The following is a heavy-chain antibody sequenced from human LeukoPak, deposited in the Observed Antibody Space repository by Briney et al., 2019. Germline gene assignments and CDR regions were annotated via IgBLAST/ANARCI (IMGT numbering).Heavy chain of an antibody. CDR3: ARHQGRQWLVFDY. V-gene: IGHV4-59*08. J-gene: IGHJ4*02. D-gene: IGHD6-19*01. CDR1: GGSISSYY. CDR2: IYYSGST. Sequence: PSGTLSLTCTVSGGSISSYYWSWIRQPPGKGLEWIGLIYYSGSTNYNPSLKSRVTISVDTSKQQFSLKLGSVTAADTAVYYCARHQGRQWLVFDYWGQGTLVTVSS.